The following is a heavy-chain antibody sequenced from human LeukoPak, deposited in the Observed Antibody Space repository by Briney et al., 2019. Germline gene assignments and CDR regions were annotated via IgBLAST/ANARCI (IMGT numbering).Heavy chain of an antibody. V-gene: IGHV1-18*01. D-gene: IGHD2-21*02. CDR3: AREWTAYCGGDCYYDY. CDR2: ISAYNGNT. CDR1: GGTFSSYA. J-gene: IGHJ4*02. Sequence: ASVKVSCKASGGTFSSYAISWVRQAPGQGLEWMGWISAYNGNTNYAQKLQGRVTMTTDTSTSTAYMELRSLRSDDTAVYYCAREWTAYCGGDCYYDYWGQGTLVTVSS.